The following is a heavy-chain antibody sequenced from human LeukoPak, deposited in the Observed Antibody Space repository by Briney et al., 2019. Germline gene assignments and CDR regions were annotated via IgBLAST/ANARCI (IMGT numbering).Heavy chain of an antibody. CDR3: TTDSPTTFYSSSWKGDFDY. J-gene: IGHJ4*02. D-gene: IGHD6-13*01. Sequence: GGSLRLSCAASGFTFSSYAMSWVRQAPGKGLEWVGRIKSKTDGGTTDYAAPVKGRFTISRDDSKNTLYLQMNSLKTEDTAVYYCTTDSPTTFYSSSWKGDFDYWGQGTLVTVSS. CDR1: GFTFSSYA. V-gene: IGHV3-15*01. CDR2: IKSKTDGGTT.